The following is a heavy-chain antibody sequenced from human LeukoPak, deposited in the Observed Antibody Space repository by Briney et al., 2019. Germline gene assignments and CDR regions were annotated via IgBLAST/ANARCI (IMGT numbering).Heavy chain of an antibody. Sequence: GGSLRLSCAASGFTFSNYSMNWVRQAPGKGLEWVSSISSGSGYIYYADSVKGRFTISRDNAKNSLYLQSNSLRAEDTAVYYCARDRFFYSSGWIFDYWGQGTLVTVSS. J-gene: IGHJ4*02. D-gene: IGHD6-19*01. CDR2: ISSGSGYI. V-gene: IGHV3-21*01. CDR3: ARDRFFYSSGWIFDY. CDR1: GFTFSNYS.